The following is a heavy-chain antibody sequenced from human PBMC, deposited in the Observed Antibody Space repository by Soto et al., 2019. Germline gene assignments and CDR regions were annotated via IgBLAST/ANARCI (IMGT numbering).Heavy chain of an antibody. Sequence: GASVKVCCKASGDTFTGYYMHWVRQAPGQGLEWMGWINPNSGGTNYAQKFQGWVTMTRDTSISTAYMELSRLRSDDTAVYYCARDRRDGYNYNYYYYGMDVWGQGTTVTVSS. J-gene: IGHJ6*02. D-gene: IGHD5-12*01. CDR3: ARDRRDGYNYNYYYYGMDV. V-gene: IGHV1-2*04. CDR2: INPNSGGT. CDR1: GDTFTGYY.